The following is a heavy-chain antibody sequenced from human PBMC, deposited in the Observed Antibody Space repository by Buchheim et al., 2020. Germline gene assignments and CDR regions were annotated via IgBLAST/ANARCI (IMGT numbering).Heavy chain of an antibody. D-gene: IGHD3-22*01. V-gene: IGHV4-30-4*01. J-gene: IGHJ4*02. CDR2: IYYSGST. CDR1: GGSISSGDYY. Sequence: QVQLQESGPGLVKPSQTLSLTCTVSGGSISSGDYYWSWIRQPPGKGLEWIGYIYYSGSTYYNPSLKSRVTISVDTSKNKFSLKLSSVTAADTAVYYCARVNLGYDSSGYPRPNFDYWGQGTL. CDR3: ARVNLGYDSSGYPRPNFDY.